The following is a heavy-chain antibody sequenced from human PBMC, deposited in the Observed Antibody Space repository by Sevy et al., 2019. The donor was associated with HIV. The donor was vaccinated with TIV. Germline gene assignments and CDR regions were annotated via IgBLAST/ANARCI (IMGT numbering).Heavy chain of an antibody. J-gene: IGHJ4*02. CDR1: GFTLSSSG. D-gene: IGHD4-17*01. CDR2: IRHDGSNK. CDR3: ARIPYHYGDYPYYFDY. V-gene: IGHV3-33*01. Sequence: GGSLRLSCAASGFTLSSSGMHWVRQAPGKGLEWVAVIRHDGSNKYYADSVKGRFTISRDNSKNTLYLQMNSLRAEDTAVYYCARIPYHYGDYPYYFDYWGQGPLVTVSS.